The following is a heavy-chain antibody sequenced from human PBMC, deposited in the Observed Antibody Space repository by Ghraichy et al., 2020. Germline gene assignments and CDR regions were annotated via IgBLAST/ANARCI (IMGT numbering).Heavy chain of an antibody. J-gene: IGHJ6*02. D-gene: IGHD3-10*01. Sequence: ASVKVSCKASGYTFTSYGISWVRQAPGQGLEWMGWISAYNGNTNYAQKLQGRVTMTTDTSTSTAYMELRSLRSDDTAVYYCARTRGSGSYYNYYYYGMDVWGQGTTVTVSS. V-gene: IGHV1-18*01. CDR1: GYTFTSYG. CDR2: ISAYNGNT. CDR3: ARTRGSGSYYNYYYYGMDV.